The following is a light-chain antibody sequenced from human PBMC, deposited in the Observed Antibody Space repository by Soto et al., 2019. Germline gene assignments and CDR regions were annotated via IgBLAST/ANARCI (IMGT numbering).Light chain of an antibody. CDR3: QQHNGWPLT. Sequence: EIVMTQSPATLSVSPGERATLSCRGSQSVGSSLAWYQQKPGQAPRLLIYGASTRATGVPARFSGSGSGTEFTLTISSLQSEDFAVYYCQQHNGWPLTFGGGTKVEIK. CDR1: QSVGSS. J-gene: IGKJ4*01. CDR2: GAS. V-gene: IGKV3-15*01.